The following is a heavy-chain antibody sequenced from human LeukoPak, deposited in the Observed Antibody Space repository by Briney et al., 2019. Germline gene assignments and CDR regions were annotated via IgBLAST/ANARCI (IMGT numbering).Heavy chain of an antibody. D-gene: IGHD3-22*01. J-gene: IGHJ6*03. CDR1: GGSFSGYY. CDR2: MNPSGST. V-gene: IGHV4-34*01. Sequence: SETLSLTCAVYGGSFSGYYWTWIRQTPEKGLEWLGEMNPSGSTNYNPSLKSRVTVSVDTSKNQFSLELSSVTAADTAVYYCARGRQDVTMIVVVMTAVSYYLDVWGKGTTVTVS. CDR3: ARGRQDVTMIVVVMTAVSYYLDV.